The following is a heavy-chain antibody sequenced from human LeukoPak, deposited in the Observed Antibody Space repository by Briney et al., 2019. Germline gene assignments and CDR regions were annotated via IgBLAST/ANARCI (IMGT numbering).Heavy chain of an antibody. CDR3: ARHRYYDSSGYYYRKDAFDI. V-gene: IGHV4-59*08. D-gene: IGHD3-22*01. CDR1: GGSISSYY. Sequence: PSETLSLTCTVSGGSISSYYWSWIRQPPGKGLEWIGYIYYSGSTNYNPSLKSRVTISVDTSKNQFSLKLSSVTAADTAVYYCARHRYYDSSGYYYRKDAFDIWGQGTMVTVSS. J-gene: IGHJ3*02. CDR2: IYYSGST.